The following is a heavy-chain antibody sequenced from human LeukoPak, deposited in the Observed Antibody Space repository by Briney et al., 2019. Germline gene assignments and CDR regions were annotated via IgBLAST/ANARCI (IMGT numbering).Heavy chain of an antibody. V-gene: IGHV3-74*01. CDR1: GFTFSSYW. CDR3: ARDTLSGYYFDY. D-gene: IGHD5-12*01. J-gene: IGHJ4*02. Sequence: GGSLRLSCAASGFTFSSYWMHWVRQAPGKGPVWVSRINSDGSSTSYADSVKGRFTISRDNAKNTLYLQMNSLRAEDTAVYYCARDTLSGYYFDYWGQGTLVTVSS. CDR2: INSDGSST.